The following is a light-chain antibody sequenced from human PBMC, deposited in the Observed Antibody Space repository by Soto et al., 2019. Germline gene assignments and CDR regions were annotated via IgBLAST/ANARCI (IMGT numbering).Light chain of an antibody. CDR1: QSVSGTY. CDR2: GAS. V-gene: IGKV3-20*01. J-gene: IGKJ4*01. CDR3: QHYGTSLI. Sequence: EIVLTQSPATLSLSPGESATLSCRASQSVSGTYLVWYQQKPGQAPRLLIHGASNRATGIPDRFSGSGSGTDFSLTISRLEPEDRAVYYCQHYGTSLIFGGGTKVEGK.